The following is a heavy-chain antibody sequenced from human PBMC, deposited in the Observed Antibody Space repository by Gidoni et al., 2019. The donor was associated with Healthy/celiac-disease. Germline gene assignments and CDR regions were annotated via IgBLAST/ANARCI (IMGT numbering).Heavy chain of an antibody. Sequence: EVQLVESGGGLVQPGGSLRLSCAASGFTFSSYSMNWVRQAPGKGLEWVSYISSSSSTIYYADSVKGRFTISRDNAKNSLYLQMNSLRDEDTAVYYCARKQRGIAVAETYYYYGMDVWGQGTTVTVSS. CDR3: ARKQRGIAVAETYYYYGMDV. CDR1: GFTFSSYS. J-gene: IGHJ6*02. CDR2: ISSSSSTI. D-gene: IGHD6-19*01. V-gene: IGHV3-48*02.